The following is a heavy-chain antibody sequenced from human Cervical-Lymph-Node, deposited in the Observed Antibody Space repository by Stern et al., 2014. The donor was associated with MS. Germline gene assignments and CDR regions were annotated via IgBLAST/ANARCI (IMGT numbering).Heavy chain of an antibody. CDR1: GGSISSYF. D-gene: IGHD3-22*01. CDR3: ARHESAYSSPYFDY. Sequence: QLQLQESGPGLVKPSESLSLTCTVSGGSISSYFWSWIRQPPGQGLEWIGYIYSSGSTDYNPPLKSRVSMSVDTSTNQISLTLSPVTAADTAVYYCARHESAYSSPYFDYWGQGTLVTVST. J-gene: IGHJ4*02. V-gene: IGHV4-59*08. CDR2: IYSSGST.